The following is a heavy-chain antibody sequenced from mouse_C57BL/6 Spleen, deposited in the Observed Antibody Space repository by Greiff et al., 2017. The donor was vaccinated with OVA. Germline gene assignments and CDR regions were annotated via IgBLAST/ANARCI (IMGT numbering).Heavy chain of an antibody. CDR1: GYTFTGYW. CDR3: ARSSMVTHWYFDV. V-gene: IGHV1-9*01. J-gene: IGHJ1*03. Sequence: QVQLKQSGAELMKPGASVKLSCKATGYTFTGYWIEWVKQRPGHGLEWIGEILPGSGSTNYNEKFKGKATFTADTSSNTAYIQLSSLTTEDSAIYYCARSSMVTHWYFDVWGTGTTVTVSS. D-gene: IGHD2-2*01. CDR2: ILPGSGST.